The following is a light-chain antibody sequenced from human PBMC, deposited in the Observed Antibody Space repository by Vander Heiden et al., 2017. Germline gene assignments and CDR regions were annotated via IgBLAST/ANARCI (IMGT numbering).Light chain of an antibody. CDR2: GNS. J-gene: IGLJ2*01. CDR3: QSYDSSLSGSV. V-gene: IGLV1-40*01. CDR1: SSNIGDGYA. Sequence: QSVLTQPPSVSGAPGQRVTISCTGSSSNIGDGYAVHWDHQLPGTAPKLLFYGNSDRPSGVPDRCSGSKSGTSASLAITGLQAEEEADYYCQSYDSSLSGSVFGGGTKLTVL.